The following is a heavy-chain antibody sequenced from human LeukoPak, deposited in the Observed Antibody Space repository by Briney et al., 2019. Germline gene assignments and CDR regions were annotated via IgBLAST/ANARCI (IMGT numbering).Heavy chain of an antibody. V-gene: IGHV4-34*01. CDR1: GGSFSGYY. CDR3: ARHKSFRGSSWYGSDRQTRKSYYFDY. D-gene: IGHD6-13*01. CDR2: INHSGST. Sequence: SETLSLTCAVYGGSFSGYYWSWIRQPPGKGLEWIGEINHSGSTNYNPSLKSRVTIPVDTSKNQFSLKLSSVTAADTAVYYCARHKSFRGSSWYGSDRQTRKSYYFDYWGQGTLVTVSS. J-gene: IGHJ4*02.